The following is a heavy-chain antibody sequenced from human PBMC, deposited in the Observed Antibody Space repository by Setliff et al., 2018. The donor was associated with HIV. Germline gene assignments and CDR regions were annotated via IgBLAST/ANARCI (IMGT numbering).Heavy chain of an antibody. J-gene: IGHJ6*03. CDR3: ARHGAYEAYYDYMDV. D-gene: IGHD5-12*01. CDR1: GGSLNDYY. V-gene: IGHV4-34*01. Sequence: SETLSLTCAVYGGSLNDYYWSWIRLPPGKGLEWIGEINHSGSTNYNPSLKSRVTISVDTSKNQFSLKLSSVTAADTAVYYCARHGAYEAYYDYMDVWGKGTTVTVSS. CDR2: INHSGST.